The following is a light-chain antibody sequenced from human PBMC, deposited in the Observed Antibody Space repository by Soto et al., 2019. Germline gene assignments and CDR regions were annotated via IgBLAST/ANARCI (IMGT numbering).Light chain of an antibody. CDR1: PSVSSSY. Sequence: IVLPQSPGTLSLSPGERTTLSCRASPSVSSSYLAWYQQKPGQAPRLLLYGASSRATGIPDRFSGSESGTDFTLTIITLEPEDVALDYCQQYGSSPLAVGGGTKVEIK. V-gene: IGKV3-20*01. CDR3: QQYGSSPLA. J-gene: IGKJ4*01. CDR2: GAS.